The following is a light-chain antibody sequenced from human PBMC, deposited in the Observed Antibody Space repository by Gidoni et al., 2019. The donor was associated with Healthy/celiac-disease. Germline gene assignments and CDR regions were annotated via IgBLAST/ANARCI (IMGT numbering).Light chain of an antibody. CDR2: GAS. CDR1: QSVSSSY. Sequence: EIVFTQSPGTLSLSPGERATLSCRASQSVSSSYLAWYQQKPGQAPRLLIYGASSRATGIPDRFSGSGSGTDFTLTISRLEPEDFAVYYCQQYGSSPPSNTFGQGTKLEIK. V-gene: IGKV3-20*01. CDR3: QQYGSSPPSNT. J-gene: IGKJ2*01.